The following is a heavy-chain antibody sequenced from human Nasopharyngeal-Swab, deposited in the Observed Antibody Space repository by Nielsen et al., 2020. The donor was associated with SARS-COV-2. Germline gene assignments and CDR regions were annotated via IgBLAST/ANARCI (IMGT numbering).Heavy chain of an antibody. V-gene: IGHV2-5*02. Sequence: SGPTLGKPTQTVTLTCTCSGFSHSTSGVGGGGNRQPPGKALEWLALIYWDDDKRYSPSLKSRLTITKDTSKNQVVLTMTNMDPVDTATYYCAHLDFDFGTYYYMDVWGKGTTVTVSS. CDR2: IYWDDDK. CDR3: AHLDFDFGTYYYMDV. CDR1: GFSHSTSGVG. D-gene: IGHD3-3*01. J-gene: IGHJ6*03.